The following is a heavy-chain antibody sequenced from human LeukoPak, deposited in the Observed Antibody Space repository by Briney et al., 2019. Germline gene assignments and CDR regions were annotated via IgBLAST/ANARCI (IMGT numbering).Heavy chain of an antibody. CDR1: GFTFNTYG. Sequence: GGSLRLSCVASGFTFNTYGMSWVRHAPGKGLECVSCISGSRITYYAASVKGRITISRDNSKNILFLQLNSRRVEDTAVYYCAKDRRTLDSLDMWGERTMVTVSS. CDR3: AKDRRTLDSLDM. CDR2: ISGSRIT. V-gene: IGHV3-23*01. J-gene: IGHJ3*02.